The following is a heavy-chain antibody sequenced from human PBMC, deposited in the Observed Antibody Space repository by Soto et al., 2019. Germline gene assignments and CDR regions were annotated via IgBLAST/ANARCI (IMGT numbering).Heavy chain of an antibody. CDR2: IIPIFGTA. D-gene: IGHD6-19*01. Sequence: GASVKVSCKASGGTFSSYAISWVRQAPGQGLEWMGGIIPIFGTANYAQKFQGRVTITADESTSTAYMELSSLRSEDTAVYYCAKGRSSGWPFDYWGQGTLVTVSS. CDR1: GGTFSSYA. V-gene: IGHV1-69*13. CDR3: AKGRSSGWPFDY. J-gene: IGHJ4*02.